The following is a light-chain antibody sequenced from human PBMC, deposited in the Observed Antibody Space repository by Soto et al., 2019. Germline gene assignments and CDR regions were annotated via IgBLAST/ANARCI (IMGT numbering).Light chain of an antibody. CDR2: GAS. CDR1: QTVSDD. J-gene: IGKJ3*01. V-gene: IGKV3-15*01. CDR3: QQYHDWPPIT. Sequence: DIVMTQSPATLFVSPGERATLSCRASQTVSDDLAWYKQKPGQAPRLLIYGASTRATDIPARFSGGGSGTEFTLTISSLQSEDSAIYYCQQYHDWPPITFGPGTKVNI.